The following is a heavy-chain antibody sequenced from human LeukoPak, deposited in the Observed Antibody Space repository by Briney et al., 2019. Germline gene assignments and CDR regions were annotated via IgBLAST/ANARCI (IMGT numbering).Heavy chain of an antibody. CDR2: ISGSGGST. D-gene: IGHD6-13*01. CDR1: GFTFSSYA. Sequence: PGGSLRLSCAASGFTFSSYAMSWVRQAPGKGLEWVSAISGSGGSTYYADSAKGRFTISRDNSKNTLYLQMNSLRAEDTAVYYCAKDQLLIAAAGYFDYWGQGTLVTVSS. V-gene: IGHV3-23*01. J-gene: IGHJ4*02. CDR3: AKDQLLIAAAGYFDY.